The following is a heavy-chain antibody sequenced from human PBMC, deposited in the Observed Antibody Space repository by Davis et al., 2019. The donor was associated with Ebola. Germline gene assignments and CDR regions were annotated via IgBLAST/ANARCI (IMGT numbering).Heavy chain of an antibody. CDR1: GFTFSDYY. J-gene: IGHJ4*02. Sequence: GESLKISCAASGFTFSDYYMSWIRQAPGKGLEWVSYISSSSSYTNYADSVRGRFTISRDNAKNSLYLQMNRLRDEDTAVYYCARDRDPYYDILIGYSPIDYWGQGTLITVSS. D-gene: IGHD3-9*01. CDR2: ISSSSSYT. CDR3: ARDRDPYYDILIGYSPIDY. V-gene: IGHV3-11*05.